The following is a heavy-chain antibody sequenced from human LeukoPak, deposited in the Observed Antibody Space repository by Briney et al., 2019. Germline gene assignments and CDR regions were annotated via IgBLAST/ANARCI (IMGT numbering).Heavy chain of an antibody. CDR1: GGSISSGDYY. D-gene: IGHD6-19*01. CDR2: IYYTGST. J-gene: IGHJ4*02. V-gene: IGHV4-30-4*01. Sequence: SQTLSLTCTVSGGSISSGDYYWSWIRQPPGKGLEWIGYIYYTGSTNYNPSLTSRVTISEDTSKNQLSLKLGSVTAADTAVYYCARHSSGSGGAFQYWGQGTPVTVSS. CDR3: ARHSSGSGGAFQY.